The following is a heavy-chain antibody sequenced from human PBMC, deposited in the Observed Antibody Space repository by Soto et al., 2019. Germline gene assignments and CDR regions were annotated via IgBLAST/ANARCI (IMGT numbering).Heavy chain of an antibody. CDR2: IYYSGST. J-gene: IGHJ4*02. D-gene: IGHD5-18*01. CDR3: ARYVDTAMVNDY. Sequence: SETLSLTCTVSGGSISSGGYYWSWIRQHPGKGLEWIGYIYYSGSTYYNTSLKSRVTISVDTSKNQFSLKLSSVTAADTAVYYCARYVDTAMVNDYWGQGTLVTVSS. CDR1: GGSISSGGYY. V-gene: IGHV4-31*03.